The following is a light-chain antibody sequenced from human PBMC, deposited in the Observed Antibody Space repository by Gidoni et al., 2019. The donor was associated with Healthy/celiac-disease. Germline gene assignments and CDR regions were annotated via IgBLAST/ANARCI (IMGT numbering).Light chain of an antibody. CDR1: QSVLSSSNNKNY. CDR3: QQYYSTPPWT. CDR2: WAS. Sequence: DIVMTQSPDSLAVSLGERATINCKSSQSVLSSSNNKNYLACYQQKPGQPPKLLIYWASTRESGVPDRFSGSGSGTDFTLTISSLQAEDVAVYYCQQYYSTPPWTFGQGTKVEIK. V-gene: IGKV4-1*01. J-gene: IGKJ1*01.